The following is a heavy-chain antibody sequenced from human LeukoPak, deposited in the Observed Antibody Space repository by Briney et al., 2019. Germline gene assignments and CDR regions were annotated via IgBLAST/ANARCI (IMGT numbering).Heavy chain of an antibody. D-gene: IGHD4-17*01. CDR3: ARDYGSESAFDI. CDR1: GYSFTSYW. CDR2: INPSGGST. Sequence: GESLKISCKGSGYSFTSYWIGWVRQAPGQGLEWMGIINPSGGSTSYAQKFQGRVTMTRDMSTSTVYMELSSLRSEDTAVYYCARDYGSESAFDIWGQGTMVTVSS. J-gene: IGHJ3*02. V-gene: IGHV1-46*01.